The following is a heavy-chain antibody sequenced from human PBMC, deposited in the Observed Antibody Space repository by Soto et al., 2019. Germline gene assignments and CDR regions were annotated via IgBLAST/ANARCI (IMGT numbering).Heavy chain of an antibody. D-gene: IGHD6-13*01. CDR3: ARDLLYSSSWYDYYYYGMDV. CDR2: IYTSGST. CDR1: GGSISSYY. J-gene: IGHJ6*02. V-gene: IGHV4-4*07. Sequence: SETLSLTCTVSGGSISSYYWSWIRQPAGKGLEWIGRIYTSGSTNYNPSLKSRVTMSVDTSKNQFSLKLSSVTAADTAVYYCARDLLYSSSWYDYYYYGMDVWGQGTTVTSP.